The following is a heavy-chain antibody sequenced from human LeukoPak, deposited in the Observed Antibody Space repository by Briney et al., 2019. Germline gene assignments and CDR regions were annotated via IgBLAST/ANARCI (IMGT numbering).Heavy chain of an antibody. CDR3: ARDRRVPNYYYYYMDV. CDR1: GGSISSYY. J-gene: IGHJ6*03. Sequence: SETLSLTCTVSGGSISSYYWSWIRQPAGKGLEWIGRIYTSGSTNYNPSLKSRVTMSVDTSKNQFSLKLSSVTAADTAVYYCARDRRVPNYYYYYMDVWGKGTTVTISS. D-gene: IGHD4/OR15-4a*01. CDR2: IYTSGST. V-gene: IGHV4-4*07.